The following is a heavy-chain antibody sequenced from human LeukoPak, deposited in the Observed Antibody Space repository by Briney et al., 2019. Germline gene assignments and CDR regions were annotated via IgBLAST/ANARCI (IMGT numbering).Heavy chain of an antibody. D-gene: IGHD6-13*01. CDR3: AKTTGYSSTGADY. J-gene: IGHJ4*02. V-gene: IGHV1-69*13. CDR2: IIPIFGTA. Sequence: SVKVSCKASGGTFSSYAISWVRQAPGQGLEWMGGIIPIFGTANYAQKFQGRVTITADESTSTVYMELSSLRSEDTAVYYCAKTTGYSSTGADYWGQGTLVTVSS. CDR1: GGTFSSYA.